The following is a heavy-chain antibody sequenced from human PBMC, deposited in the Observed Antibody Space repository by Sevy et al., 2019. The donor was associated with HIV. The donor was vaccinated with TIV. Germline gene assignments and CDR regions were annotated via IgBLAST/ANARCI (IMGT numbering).Heavy chain of an antibody. D-gene: IGHD2-8*01. CDR3: AREGCTKPHDY. CDR2: LSFGCGEI. Sequence: GESLKISCAASGFTFSKYSMSWVRQPPGKGLEWVSTLSFGCGEINYADSVKGRFTISRDNSKSSVYLQINNLGPEDTAVYYCAREGCTKPHDYWGQGTLVTVSS. CDR1: GFTFSKYS. J-gene: IGHJ4*02. V-gene: IGHV3-23*01.